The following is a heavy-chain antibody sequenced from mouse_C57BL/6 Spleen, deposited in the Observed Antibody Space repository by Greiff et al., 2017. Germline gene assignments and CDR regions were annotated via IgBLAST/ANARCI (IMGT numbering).Heavy chain of an antibody. Sequence: QVQLQQSGPELVKPGASVKISCKGSGYAFSSSWMNWVKQRPGKGLEWIGRIYPGDGDTNYNGKFKGKATLTADKSSSTAYMQLSSLTSEDSAVYFCARLGSNYAIYAMDYWGQGTSVTVSS. CDR3: ARLGSNYAIYAMDY. CDR1: GYAFSSSW. V-gene: IGHV1-82*01. J-gene: IGHJ4*01. CDR2: IYPGDGDT. D-gene: IGHD2-5*01.